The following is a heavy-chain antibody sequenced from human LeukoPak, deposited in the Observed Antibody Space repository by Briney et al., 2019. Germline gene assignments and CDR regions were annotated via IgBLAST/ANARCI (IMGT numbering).Heavy chain of an antibody. V-gene: IGHV4-59*01. CDR3: ARGTFSGSYSGYFDY. CDR1: GGSISSFY. Sequence: SETLSLTCTVFGGSISSFYWSWIRQSPGKGLEWIGYIWKSATTNYNPSLKSRVSISVDTSTKQFSLKVSSVTAADTAVYYCARGTFSGSYSGYFDYWGQGTLVTVSS. D-gene: IGHD1-26*01. CDR2: IWKSATT. J-gene: IGHJ4*02.